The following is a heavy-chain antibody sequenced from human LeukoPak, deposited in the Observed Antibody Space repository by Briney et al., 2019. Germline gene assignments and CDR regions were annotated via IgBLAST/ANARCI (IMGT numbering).Heavy chain of an antibody. CDR1: GGSISSYY. J-gene: IGHJ6*02. Sequence: SETLSLTCAVSGGSISSYYWSWIRQPPGKGLEWVGYIYYSGSTNYNPSLKSRVTISVDTSKNQFSLKLSSVTAADTAVYYCASRPYYHYGMDVWGQGTTVTVSS. V-gene: IGHV4-59*01. CDR2: IYYSGST. CDR3: ASRPYYHYGMDV.